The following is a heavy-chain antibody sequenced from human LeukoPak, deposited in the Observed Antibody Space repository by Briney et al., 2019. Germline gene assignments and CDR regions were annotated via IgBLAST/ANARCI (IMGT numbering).Heavy chain of an antibody. CDR1: GFTFSRYA. CDR2: ISGSGGST. Sequence: GGSLTLSRAASGFTFSRYAVSWVRQAPGKGLAWVSSISGSGGSTYSADSVKGQFTIYRDNSKNTLYLQMNSLRAEDTALYYCAKDRSCTNDICHGDFDYWGQGTLVTVSS. V-gene: IGHV3-23*01. J-gene: IGHJ4*02. D-gene: IGHD2-8*01. CDR3: AKDRSCTNDICHGDFDY.